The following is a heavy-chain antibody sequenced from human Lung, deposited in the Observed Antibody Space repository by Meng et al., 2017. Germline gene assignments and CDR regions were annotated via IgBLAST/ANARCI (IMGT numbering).Heavy chain of an antibody. Sequence: HLQKSCPGLVTPSATLSLTCVYAGGSISSIDWWRWVRQPPGKGLEWIGEIYHGGDTNYNPSLKSRVTIAIDRSKNQFSLKLSSVTAADTAVYYCASWIYSCGWQWGQGTLVTVSS. CDR1: GGSISSIDW. D-gene: IGHD6-19*01. J-gene: IGHJ4*02. CDR3: ASWIYSCGWQ. CDR2: IYHGGDT. V-gene: IGHV4/OR15-8*02.